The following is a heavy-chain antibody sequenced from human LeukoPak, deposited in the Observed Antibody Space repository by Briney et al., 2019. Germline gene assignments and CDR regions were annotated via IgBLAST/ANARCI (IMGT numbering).Heavy chain of an antibody. V-gene: IGHV3-30*18. CDR2: ISYDGSNK. CDR3: AKGGIGQQLVQYYFDY. D-gene: IGHD6-13*01. CDR1: GFTFSSYG. J-gene: IGHJ4*02. Sequence: GRSLRLSCAASGFTFSSYGMHWVRQAPGKGLEWVAVISYDGSNKYYADSVKGRFTISRDNSKNTLYLQMNSLRAEDTAVYYCAKGGIGQQLVQYYFDYWGQGTLVTVSS.